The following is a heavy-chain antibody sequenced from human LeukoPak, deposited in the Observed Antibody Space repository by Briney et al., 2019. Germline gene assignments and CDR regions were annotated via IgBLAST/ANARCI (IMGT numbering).Heavy chain of an antibody. CDR1: GFTFSSYW. V-gene: IGHV3-74*01. Sequence: GGSLRLSCAASGFTFSSYWMHWVRQAPGKGLVWVSHINSDGSSTSYADSVKGRFTISRDNAKNTLYLQMNSLRADDTAVYYCTPRLDYGMDVWGQGTTVTVSS. J-gene: IGHJ6*02. CDR2: INSDGSST. CDR3: TPRLDYGMDV.